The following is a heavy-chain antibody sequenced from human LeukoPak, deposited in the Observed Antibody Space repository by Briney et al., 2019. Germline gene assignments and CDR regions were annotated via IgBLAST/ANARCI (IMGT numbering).Heavy chain of an antibody. CDR3: ASLGYCSGGSCYDRRGWFDP. D-gene: IGHD2-15*01. J-gene: IGHJ5*02. CDR2: ISSSGSTI. V-gene: IGHV3-48*03. Sequence: GGSLRLSCAASGFTFSSYEMNWVCQAPGKGLEWVSYISSSGSTIYYADSVKGRFTISRDNAKNSLYLQMNSLRAEDTAVYYCASLGYCSGGSCYDRRGWFDPWGQGTLVTVSS. CDR1: GFTFSSYE.